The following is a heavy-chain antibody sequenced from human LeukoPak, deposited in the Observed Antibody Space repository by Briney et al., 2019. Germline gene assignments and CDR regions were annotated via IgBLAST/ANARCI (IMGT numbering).Heavy chain of an antibody. CDR1: GFTFGDYA. CDR3: TSLLGYYYGSGRPTTLN. D-gene: IGHD3-10*01. Sequence: GGSLRLSCTASGFTFGDYAMSWVRQAPGKGLEWVGFIRSKAYGGTTEYAAPVKGRFTISRDDSKSIAYLQMNSLKTEDTAVYYCTSLLGYYYGSGRPTTLNWGQGTLVTVSS. J-gene: IGHJ4*02. CDR2: IRSKAYGGTT. V-gene: IGHV3-49*04.